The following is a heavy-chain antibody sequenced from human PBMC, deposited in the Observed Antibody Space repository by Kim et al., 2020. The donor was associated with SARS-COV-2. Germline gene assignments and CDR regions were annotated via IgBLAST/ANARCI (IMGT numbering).Heavy chain of an antibody. Sequence: ASVKVSCKASGYTFTSYDINWVRQATGQGLEWMGWMNPNSGNTGYAQKFQGRVTMTRNTSISTAYMELSSLRSEDTAVYYCARGVYCSSGSCPYYFDSWGQGTLVTVSS. CDR3: ARGVYCSSGSCPYYFDS. CDR1: GYTFTSYD. V-gene: IGHV1-8*01. D-gene: IGHD2-15*01. J-gene: IGHJ4*02. CDR2: MNPNSGNT.